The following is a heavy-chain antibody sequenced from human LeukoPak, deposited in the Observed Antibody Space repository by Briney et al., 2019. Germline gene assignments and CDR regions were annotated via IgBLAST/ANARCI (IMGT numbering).Heavy chain of an antibody. Sequence: PSETLSLTCTVSGGSISSSSYYWGWIRQPPGKGLEWIGSIYYSGSTYYNPSLKSRVTISVDTSKNQFSLKLSSVTAADTAVYYCARGYSGYHFDYWGQGTLVTVSS. CDR2: IYYSGST. J-gene: IGHJ4*02. D-gene: IGHD3-22*01. V-gene: IGHV4-39*01. CDR1: GGSISSSSYY. CDR3: ARGYSGYHFDY.